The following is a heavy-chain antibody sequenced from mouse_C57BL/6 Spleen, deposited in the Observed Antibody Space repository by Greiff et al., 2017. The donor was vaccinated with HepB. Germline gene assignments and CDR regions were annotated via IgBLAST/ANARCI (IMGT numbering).Heavy chain of an antibody. J-gene: IGHJ3*01. CDR3: VRREDSNYEEFAY. CDR2: IRSKSNNYAT. D-gene: IGHD2-5*01. CDR1: GFSFNTYA. Sequence: EVKVVESGGGLVQPKGSLKLSCAASGFSFNTYAMNWVRQAPGKGLEWVARIRSKSNNYATYYADSVKDRFTISRDDSESMLYLQMNNLKTEDTAMYYCVRREDSNYEEFAYWGQGTLVTVSA. V-gene: IGHV10-1*01.